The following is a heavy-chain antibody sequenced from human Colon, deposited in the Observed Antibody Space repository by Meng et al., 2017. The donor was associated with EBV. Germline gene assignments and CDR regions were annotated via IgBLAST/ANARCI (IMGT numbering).Heavy chain of an antibody. CDR2: ISDTSTPI. D-gene: IGHD1-26*01. CDR3: ARGAYNKNYYAEYFDP. Sequence: QVELVVSGGGCVKPGGARRLFCAASGFSFSDYYMGWVRQAPGTGLEWVSYISDTSTPIYYADYVKGRFTFSSNNAKNSLFLQINNLRAEDTAVYYCARGAYNKNYYAEYFDPWHQGPLVTVSS. V-gene: IGHV3-11*01. CDR1: GFSFSDYY. J-gene: IGHJ4*02.